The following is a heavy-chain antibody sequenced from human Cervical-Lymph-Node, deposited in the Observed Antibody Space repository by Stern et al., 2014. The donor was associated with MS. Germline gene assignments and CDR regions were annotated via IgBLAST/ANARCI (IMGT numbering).Heavy chain of an antibody. CDR3: ARLASYTGYDYDAFDM. J-gene: IGHJ3*02. Sequence: MQLVQSGADVKKPGESLKISCKASGYSFTNSWIGWVRQMPGKGLEWMGIIYPGNFDTRYSPSFQGQVTISADRSISTAYLQWSSLKASDTAMYYCARLASYTGYDYDAFDMWGQGTRVTVSS. CDR1: GYSFTNSW. CDR2: IYPGNFDT. D-gene: IGHD5-12*01. V-gene: IGHV5-51*03.